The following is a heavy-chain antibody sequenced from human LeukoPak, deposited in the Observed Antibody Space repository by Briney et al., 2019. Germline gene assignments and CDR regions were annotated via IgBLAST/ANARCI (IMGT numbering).Heavy chain of an antibody. CDR2: ISSSGSTI. J-gene: IGHJ6*04. V-gene: IGHV3-48*04. CDR3: AELGITMIGGV. CDR1: GFKFSSYS. D-gene: IGHD3-10*02. Sequence: PGGSLRLSCAASGFKFSSYSMKWVRQAPGKGLEWVSFISSSGSTIYYADSVKGRFTISRDNAKNSLYLQMNSLRAEDPAVYYCAELGITMIGGVWGKGTTVTISS.